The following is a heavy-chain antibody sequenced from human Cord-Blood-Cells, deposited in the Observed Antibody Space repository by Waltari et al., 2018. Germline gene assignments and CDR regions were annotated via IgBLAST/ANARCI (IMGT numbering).Heavy chain of an antibody. CDR1: GFTFSCYA. J-gene: IGHJ4*02. CDR2: IRGSGGST. D-gene: IGHD2-15*01. Sequence: EVQLLESGGGLVQPGGSLRLSCAASGFTFSCYAMSWVRQAPGKGLEWVSAIRGSGGSTYYADSVKGRFTISRDNSKNTLYLQMNSLRAEDTAVYYCAKGTVGAASLYYFDYWGQGTLVTVSS. V-gene: IGHV3-23*01. CDR3: AKGTVGAASLYYFDY.